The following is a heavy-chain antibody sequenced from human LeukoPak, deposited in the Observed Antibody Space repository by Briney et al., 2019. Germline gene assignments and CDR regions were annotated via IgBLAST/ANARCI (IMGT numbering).Heavy chain of an antibody. Sequence: PSGTLSLTCAVSGGSISSSNWWSWVRQPPGKGLEWIGYIYYSGSTNYNPSLKSRVTISVDTSKNQFSLKLSSVTAADTAVYYCARASSGSYTDWYYYYYMDVWGKGTTVTISS. CDR1: GGSISSSNW. CDR2: IYYSGST. D-gene: IGHD1-26*01. CDR3: ARASSGSYTDWYYYYYMDV. V-gene: IGHV4-4*02. J-gene: IGHJ6*03.